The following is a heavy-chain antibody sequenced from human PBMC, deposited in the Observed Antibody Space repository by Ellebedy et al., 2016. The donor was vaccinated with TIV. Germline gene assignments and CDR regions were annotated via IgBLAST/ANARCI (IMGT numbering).Heavy chain of an antibody. D-gene: IGHD3-10*01. CDR3: ARGGMVRGGKFDY. Sequence: SETLSLXXTVSGGSISSNTYYWSWIRQPPGKGLEWIATINHSGNTKYNPTLQSRLTMSVDTSRNRFSLKLSSVTAADTAVYYCARGGMVRGGKFDYWGQGTLVTVSS. CDR1: GGSISSNTYY. CDR2: INHSGNT. V-gene: IGHV4-39*01. J-gene: IGHJ4*02.